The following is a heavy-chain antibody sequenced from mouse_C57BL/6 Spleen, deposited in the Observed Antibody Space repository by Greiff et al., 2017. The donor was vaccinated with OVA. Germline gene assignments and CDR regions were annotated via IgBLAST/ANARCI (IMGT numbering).Heavy chain of an antibody. CDR3: ARSNDYDGYFDV. D-gene: IGHD2-4*01. CDR2: IYPGSGST. Sequence: QVHVKQPGAELVKPGASVKMSCKASGYTFTSYWITWVKQRPGQGLEWIGDIYPGSGSTNYNEKFKSKATLTVDTSSSTAYMQLSSLTSEDSAVYYCARSNDYDGYFDVWGTGTTVTVSS. CDR1: GYTFTSYW. J-gene: IGHJ1*03. V-gene: IGHV1-55*01.